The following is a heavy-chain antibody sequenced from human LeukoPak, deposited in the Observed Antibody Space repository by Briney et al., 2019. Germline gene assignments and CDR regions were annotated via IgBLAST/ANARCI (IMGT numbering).Heavy chain of an antibody. D-gene: IGHD3-22*01. CDR1: GFTFSSYD. Sequence: GGSLRLSCAACGFTFSSYDMHWVRQATGKGLEWVSAVGTAGDTYYPGSVKGQFTISGENAKNSLYLQMNSLRAGDTAVYFCAGHYDSSGYRVDVFDIWGQGTMVTVSS. CDR2: VGTAGDT. V-gene: IGHV3-13*03. CDR3: AGHYDSSGYRVDVFDI. J-gene: IGHJ3*02.